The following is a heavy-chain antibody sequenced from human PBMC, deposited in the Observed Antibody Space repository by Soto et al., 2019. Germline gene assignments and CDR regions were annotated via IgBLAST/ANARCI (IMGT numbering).Heavy chain of an antibody. D-gene: IGHD2-21*02. J-gene: IGHJ6*02. V-gene: IGHV1-3*01. CDR2: INAGNGDT. CDR3: ARDLDCARDGYSSVIDV. Sequence: QVQLVQSGAEVRKPGASVQVSCKTSGYTFTAYAIHWVRQAPGQGLEWMGWINAGNGDTKYSQKFQGRVTISGDLSASASYRELSGLTSEDTAVYYCARDLDCARDGYSSVIDVWGQGNTVTVSS. CDR1: GYTFTAYA.